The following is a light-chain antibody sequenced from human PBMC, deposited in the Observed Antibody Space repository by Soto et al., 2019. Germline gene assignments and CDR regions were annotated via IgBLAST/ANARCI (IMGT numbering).Light chain of an antibody. Sequence: QSALTQPASVSGSPGQSITISCTGTSSDIGSYNYVSWYQHHPGKAPKLMIYEVSNRPSGVSNRFSGSKSGNTASLTISGLQAEDEADYHCSSYTSRTTFVIFGGGTKLTVL. CDR2: EVS. CDR1: SSDIGSYNY. CDR3: SSYTSRTTFVI. J-gene: IGLJ2*01. V-gene: IGLV2-14*01.